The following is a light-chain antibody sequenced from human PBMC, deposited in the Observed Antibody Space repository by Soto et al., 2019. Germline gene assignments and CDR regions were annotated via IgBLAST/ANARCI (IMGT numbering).Light chain of an antibody. V-gene: IGLV3-25*03. J-gene: IGLJ2*01. Sequence: SYELTQPPSVSVSPGQTARITCSGDALPKQYAYWYQQKPGQAPVLVIYKDSERPSGIPERFSGSSSGTTVTLTISGVQAEDEADYYGQSADSSGTYVVFGGGTKVTV. CDR1: ALPKQY. CDR3: QSADSSGTYVV. CDR2: KDS.